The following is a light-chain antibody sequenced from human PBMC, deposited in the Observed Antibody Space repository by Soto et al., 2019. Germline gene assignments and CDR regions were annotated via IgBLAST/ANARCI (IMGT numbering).Light chain of an antibody. CDR2: DVS. J-gene: IGLJ3*02. CDR1: SSDVGAYNY. V-gene: IGLV2-11*01. CDR3: CSYAGTYSWV. Sequence: QSALTQPRSVSGSPGQSVTISCTGSSSDVGAYNYVSWYQHHSGKAPKVMIFDVSERPSGVPDRFSGSKSGNTASLTISGLQAEDEGDYYCCSYAGTYSWVFGGGTKLTVL.